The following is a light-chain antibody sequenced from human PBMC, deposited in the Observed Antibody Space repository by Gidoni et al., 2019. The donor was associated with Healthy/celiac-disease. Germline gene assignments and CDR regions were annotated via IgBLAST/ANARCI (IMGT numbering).Light chain of an antibody. CDR2: AAS. J-gene: IGKJ3*01. Sequence: DIQMTQSPSSLSASVGDRVTITCRASQSISSYLNWYQQKPGKDPKLLIYAASSWQSGVPSRFSGSGSGTDFTLTISSLQPEDFATYYCQQSYSTPQFTFXPXTKVDIK. V-gene: IGKV1-39*01. CDR1: QSISSY. CDR3: QQSYSTPQFT.